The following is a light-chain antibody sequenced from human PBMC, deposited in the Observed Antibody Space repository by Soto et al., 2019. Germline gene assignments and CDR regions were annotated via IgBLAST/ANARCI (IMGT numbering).Light chain of an antibody. Sequence: EIVLTQSPGTLSLSPGERATLSCRASQSVSNNYLAWYQQKPGQAPRLLIYGASNRATGIPDRFSGSESGTDFTLRISRLEPEDFAVYYCQQYGSSVTFGQGTKVDI. J-gene: IGKJ1*01. CDR2: GAS. V-gene: IGKV3-20*01. CDR1: QSVSNNY. CDR3: QQYGSSVT.